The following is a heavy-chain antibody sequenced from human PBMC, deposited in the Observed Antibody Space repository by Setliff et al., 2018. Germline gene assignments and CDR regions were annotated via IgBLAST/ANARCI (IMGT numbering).Heavy chain of an antibody. Sequence: ETLSLTCDVSGYSISSGHYWGWIRQPPGKGLEWIGSMYPGRNTYYNPSLKSRVTMSVDTSKRQFSLKLNSVTAADTAVYYCARDKGDGYGVDTYAGGGFDIWGQGTMVTVSS. D-gene: IGHD4-17*01. CDR1: GYSISSGHY. V-gene: IGHV4-38-2*02. CDR2: MYPGRNT. J-gene: IGHJ3*02. CDR3: ARDKGDGYGVDTYAGGGFDI.